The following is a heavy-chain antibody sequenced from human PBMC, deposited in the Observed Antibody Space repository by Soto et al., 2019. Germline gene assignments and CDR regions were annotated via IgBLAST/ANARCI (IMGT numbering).Heavy chain of an antibody. V-gene: IGHV4-39*01. Sequence: PSETLSLTCTVSGGSISSSSYYWGWIRQPPGKGLEWIGSIYYSGSTYYNPSLKSRVTISVDTSKNQFSLKLGSVTAADTAEYYCARLGAYCSSTSCSRRPGYSYGYRWFDPWGQGTLVTVSS. CDR2: IYYSGST. D-gene: IGHD2-2*01. J-gene: IGHJ5*02. CDR1: GGSISSSSYY. CDR3: ARLGAYCSSTSCSRRPGYSYGYRWFDP.